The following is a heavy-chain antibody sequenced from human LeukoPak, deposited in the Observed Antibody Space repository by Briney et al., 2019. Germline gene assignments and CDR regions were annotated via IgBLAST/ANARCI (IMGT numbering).Heavy chain of an antibody. D-gene: IGHD3-16*02. CDR3: ARDMPEEENDYDYVWGSYRYNPFDY. CDR1: GFTFSSYG. CDR2: IWYDGSNK. V-gene: IGHV3-33*01. Sequence: GGSLRLSCAASGFTFSSYGMHWVRQAPGKGLEWVAVIWYDGSNKYYADSVKGRFTISRDNSKNTLYLQMNSLRAEDTAVYYCARDMPEEENDYDYVWGSYRYNPFDYWGQGTLVTVSS. J-gene: IGHJ4*02.